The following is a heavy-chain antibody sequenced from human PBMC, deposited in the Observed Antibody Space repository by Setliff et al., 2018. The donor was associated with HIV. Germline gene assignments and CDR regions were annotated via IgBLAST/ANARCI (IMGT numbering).Heavy chain of an antibody. CDR3: VREERAADSGSYHSSRWFDR. Sequence: LRLSCAASGFTFNTYAMSWVRQAPGKGLEWASAISGSGRNTYYADSVKGRFTISRDNSKNTVSLQMSSLEAEDTAVYYCVREERAADSGSYHSSRWFDRWGQGTLVTVSS. CDR2: ISGSGRNT. CDR1: GFTFNTYA. V-gene: IGHV3-23*01. D-gene: IGHD1-26*01. J-gene: IGHJ5*02.